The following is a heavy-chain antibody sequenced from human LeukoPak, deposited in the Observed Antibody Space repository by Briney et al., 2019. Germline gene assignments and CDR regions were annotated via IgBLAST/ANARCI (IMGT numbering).Heavy chain of an antibody. Sequence: SETLSLTCSVSGDSINNYYWNWIRQPPGKGLEWIGYSYYSGSTNYNPSFTSRVTISIDTSKKHFSLKLSSVSAADTAVYYCARDVPAATYNWFDPWGQGTLVTVSS. V-gene: IGHV4-59*12. CDR2: SYYSGST. J-gene: IGHJ5*02. D-gene: IGHD2-2*01. CDR3: ARDVPAATYNWFDP. CDR1: GDSINNYY.